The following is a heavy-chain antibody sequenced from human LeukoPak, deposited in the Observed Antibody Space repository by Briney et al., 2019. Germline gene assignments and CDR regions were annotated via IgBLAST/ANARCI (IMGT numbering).Heavy chain of an antibody. CDR1: GFTFSTYG. Sequence: GGSLRLSCAASGFTFSTYGMNWVRQAPGNGLEWVSSISSGGTYLNYADSVKGRLTISRDNAKNSLYLQMNSLRVEDTAVYYCAAWGLHNYWGQGTLVTVSS. CDR2: ISSGGTYL. D-gene: IGHD7-27*01. J-gene: IGHJ4*02. V-gene: IGHV3-21*01. CDR3: AAWGLHNY.